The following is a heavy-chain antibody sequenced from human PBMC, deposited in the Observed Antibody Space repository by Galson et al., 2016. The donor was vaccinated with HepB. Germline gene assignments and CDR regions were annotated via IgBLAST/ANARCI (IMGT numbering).Heavy chain of an antibody. CDR2: IRSNTYSGTA. CDR1: GFNFRDYA. J-gene: IGHJ5*01. Sequence: SLRLSCAASGFNFRDYAMDWFRQAPGKGLEWVGVIRSNTYSGTAEYAASVQGRFILSRDDSKSIVYLEMNRLKNEDTAVYYCTRDSKDYDFWTGVYTSTWFDSWGQGTLVTVSS. CDR3: TRDSKDYDFWTGVYTSTWFDS. V-gene: IGHV3-49*03. D-gene: IGHD3-3*01.